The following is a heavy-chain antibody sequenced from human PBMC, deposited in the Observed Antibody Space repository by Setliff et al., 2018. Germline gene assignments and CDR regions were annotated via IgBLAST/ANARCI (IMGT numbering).Heavy chain of an antibody. CDR2: IYHDGNP. CDR3: TRGGERYHTAN. CDR1: GGSITSSTW. Sequence: SETLSLTCAVSGGSITSSTWWSWVRQTPGKGLEWIGSIYHDGNPKFNPSVNYNPSLKSRVTMSIDKSKNQFSLNLRSVTAADTAVYYCTRGGERYHTANWGQGLLVTVSS. D-gene: IGHD2-2*01. V-gene: IGHV4-28*03. J-gene: IGHJ4*02.